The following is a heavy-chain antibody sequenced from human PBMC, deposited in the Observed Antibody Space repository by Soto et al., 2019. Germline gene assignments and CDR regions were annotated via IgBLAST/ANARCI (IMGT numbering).Heavy chain of an antibody. CDR2: IHHSGST. J-gene: IGHJ4*02. CDR1: GGSISSGGYS. V-gene: IGHV4-30-2*01. D-gene: IGHD7-27*01. CDR3: ARGRNRGTYFDY. Sequence: SETLSLTCAVSGGSISSGGYSWSWIRQPPGKGLEWIGYIHHSGSTYYNPSLKSRVTISVDRSKNQFSLKLSSVTAADTDVYYCARGRNRGTYFDYWGQGTLVTVSS.